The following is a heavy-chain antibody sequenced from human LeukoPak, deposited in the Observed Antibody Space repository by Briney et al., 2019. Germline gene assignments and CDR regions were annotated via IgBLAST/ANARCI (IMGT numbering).Heavy chain of an antibody. CDR1: GFTFSSYG. CDR2: IWYDGSNK. J-gene: IGHJ4*02. D-gene: IGHD5-12*01. CDR3: ARGKIVATIFDY. V-gene: IGHV3-33*01. Sequence: GGSLRLSCAASGFTFSSYGMHWVRQAPGKGLEWVAVIWYDGSNKYYAGSVKGRFTISRDNSKNTLYLQMNSLRAEDTAVYYCARGKIVATIFDYWGQGTLVTVSS.